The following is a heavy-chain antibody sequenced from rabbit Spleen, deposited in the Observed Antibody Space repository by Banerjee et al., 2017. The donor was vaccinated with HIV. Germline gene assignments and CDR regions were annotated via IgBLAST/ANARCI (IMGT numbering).Heavy chain of an antibody. CDR3: ARGGGL. J-gene: IGHJ4*01. CDR1: GFDLINHG. V-gene: IGHV1S47*01. CDR2: INPVFGSA. Sequence: LEQSGGGLVQPEGSLALSCKASGFDLINHGVSSVRQAPGKGLEWIGYINPVFGSAYYASWVNGRFSISRENTQNTVSLQLNSLTAADTATYFCARGGGLWGPGTLVTVS.